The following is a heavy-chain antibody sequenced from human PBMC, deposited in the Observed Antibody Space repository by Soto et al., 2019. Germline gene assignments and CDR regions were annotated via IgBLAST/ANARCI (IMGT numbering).Heavy chain of an antibody. J-gene: IGHJ6*02. Sequence: QVQLQESGPGLVKPSETLSLTCTVSGGSVSRNSYYWSWIRQPPGKGLEWIGYIYYSGRTNYNPSLKSRVTISVDTSKNQFSLKLSSVTAADTAVYFCARAGGSNTNPVDVWGQGTTVTVSS. CDR1: GGSVSRNSYY. V-gene: IGHV4-61*01. CDR3: ARAGGSNTNPVDV. CDR2: IYYSGRT. D-gene: IGHD3-16*01.